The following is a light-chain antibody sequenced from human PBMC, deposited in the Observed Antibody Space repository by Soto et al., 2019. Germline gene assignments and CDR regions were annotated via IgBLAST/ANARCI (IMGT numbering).Light chain of an antibody. V-gene: IGKV1-12*01. J-gene: IGKJ4*01. Sequence: DIQMTQSPSSVPASVGDRVTITCRAGQGISSRLAWYQQKPGKAPNLLIYAASSLQSGVPSRFSGSGSETDFTLTIGSLQPEDFATYYCQQSNSFPLTFGGGTKVDIK. CDR1: QGISSR. CDR3: QQSNSFPLT. CDR2: AAS.